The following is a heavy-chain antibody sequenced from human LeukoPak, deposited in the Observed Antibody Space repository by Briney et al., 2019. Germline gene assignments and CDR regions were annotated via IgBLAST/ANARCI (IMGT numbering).Heavy chain of an antibody. CDR1: GFIFSTCS. D-gene: IGHD2-15*01. CDR3: ASDQGYCSGDSCPYGMDV. CDR2: ISGSGSYK. Sequence: PGGSLRLSCAASGFIFSTCSMNWVRQAPGKGLEWVSSISGSGSYKHYADSVKGRFTISRDNAKNSLFLQMKSLRAEDTAVYYCASDQGYCSGDSCPYGMDVWGQGTTVTVSS. J-gene: IGHJ6*02. V-gene: IGHV3-21*01.